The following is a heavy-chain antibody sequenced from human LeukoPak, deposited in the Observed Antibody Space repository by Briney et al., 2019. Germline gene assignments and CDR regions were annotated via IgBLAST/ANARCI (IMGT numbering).Heavy chain of an antibody. Sequence: ASVKVSCKASGYTFTSYGISWVRQAPGQGLEWMGWISAYNGNTNYAQKLQGRVTMTTDTSTSTAYIELRSLKSDDTAVYYCARASVVPARWFDPWGQGTLVTVSS. V-gene: IGHV1-18*01. J-gene: IGHJ5*02. CDR3: ARASVVPARWFDP. CDR2: ISAYNGNT. D-gene: IGHD2-2*01. CDR1: GYTFTSYG.